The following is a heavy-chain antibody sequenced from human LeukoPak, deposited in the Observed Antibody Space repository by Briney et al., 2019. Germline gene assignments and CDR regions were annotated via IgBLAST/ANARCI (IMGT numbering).Heavy chain of an antibody. D-gene: IGHD3-22*01. V-gene: IGHV1-69*13. J-gene: IGHJ5*02. CDR2: IIPIFGTA. CDR3: AREGDSSGFPWFDP. Sequence: EASVTVSCKAFGGTFSSYAISWVRQAPGQGLEWMGGIIPIFGTANYAQKFQGRVTITADESTSTAYMELSSLRSEDTAVYYCAREGDSSGFPWFDPWGQGTLVTVSS. CDR1: GGTFSSYA.